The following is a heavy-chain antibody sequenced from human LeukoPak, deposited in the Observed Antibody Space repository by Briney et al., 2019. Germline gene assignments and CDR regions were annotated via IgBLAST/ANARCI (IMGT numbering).Heavy chain of an antibody. Sequence: PSETLSLTCTVSGGSISSSYWSWIRQPPGKGLEWIGYIYYSGRTDYNPSLKSRVTISLDTSKNQLSLKVSSVSAADTAVYYCARGDGDYGWFDPWGQGTLVTVSS. CDR2: IYYSGRT. CDR1: GGSISSSY. J-gene: IGHJ5*02. V-gene: IGHV4-59*01. D-gene: IGHD4-17*01. CDR3: ARGDGDYGWFDP.